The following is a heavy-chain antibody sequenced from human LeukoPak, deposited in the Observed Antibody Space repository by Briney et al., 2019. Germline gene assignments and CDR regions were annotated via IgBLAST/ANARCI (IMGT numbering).Heavy chain of an antibody. Sequence: PSETLSLTCTVSGGSISSGGYYWSWIRQPPGKGLEWIGYIYHSGSTYYNPSLKSRVTISVDRSKNQFSLKLSSVTAADTAVYYCARDQVAGINYYYYYMDVWGKGTTVTVSS. CDR1: GGSISSGGYY. CDR2: IYHSGST. CDR3: ARDQVAGINYYYYYMDV. V-gene: IGHV4-30-2*01. D-gene: IGHD6-19*01. J-gene: IGHJ6*03.